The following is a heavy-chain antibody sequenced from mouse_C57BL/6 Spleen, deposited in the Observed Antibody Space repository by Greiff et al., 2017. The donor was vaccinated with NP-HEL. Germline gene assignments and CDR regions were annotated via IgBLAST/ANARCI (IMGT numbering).Heavy chain of an antibody. Sequence: VQLQQPGAELVKPGASVKLSCKASGYTFTGYWMHWVKQRPGQGLEWIGMIHPNSGSTNYNEKFKSKATLTVDKSSSTAYMQLSSLTSEDSAVYYCANIYSISSMDYWGQGTSVTVSS. V-gene: IGHV1-64*01. CDR2: IHPNSGST. CDR1: GYTFTGYW. J-gene: IGHJ4*01. CDR3: ANIYSISSMDY. D-gene: IGHD2-1*01.